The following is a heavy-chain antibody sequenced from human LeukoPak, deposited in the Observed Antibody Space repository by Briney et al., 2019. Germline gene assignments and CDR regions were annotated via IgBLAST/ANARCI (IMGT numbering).Heavy chain of an antibody. V-gene: IGHV5-51*01. CDR3: ARHSVAGKLWFGEGPPDY. CDR2: IYYGDSDT. J-gene: IGHJ4*02. CDR1: GYSFTSYW. D-gene: IGHD3-10*01. Sequence: GESLKISCKGSGYSFTSYWIGWVRQMPGKGLEWMVIIYYGDSDTRYSPSFQGQVTISADKSISTAYLQWSSLKASDTAMYYCARHSVAGKLWFGEGPPDYWGQGTLVTVSS.